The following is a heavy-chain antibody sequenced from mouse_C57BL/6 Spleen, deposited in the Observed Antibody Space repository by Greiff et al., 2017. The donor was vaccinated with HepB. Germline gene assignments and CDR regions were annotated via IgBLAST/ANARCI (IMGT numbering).Heavy chain of an antibody. CDR3: ARRITTVARYFDY. J-gene: IGHJ2*01. Sequence: QVQLQQPGAELVKPGASVKLSCKASGYTFTSYWMHWVKQRPGQGLEWIGMIHPNSGSTNYNEKFKSKATLTVDKSSSTAYMQLSSLTSEDSAVYYCARRITTVARYFDYWGQGTTLTVSS. CDR2: IHPNSGST. D-gene: IGHD1-1*01. V-gene: IGHV1-64*01. CDR1: GYTFTSYW.